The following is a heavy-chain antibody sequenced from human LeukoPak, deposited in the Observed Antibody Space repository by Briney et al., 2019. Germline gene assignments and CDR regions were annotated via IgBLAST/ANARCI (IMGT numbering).Heavy chain of an antibody. CDR2: INTNTGNP. J-gene: IGHJ4*02. CDR3: ARETGIAAAGTVGSEDY. CDR1: GYTFTSYA. Sequence: ASVKVSCKASGYTFTSYAMNWVRQAPGQGLEWMGWINTNTGNPTYAQSFTGRFVFSLDTSVSTAYLQISSLKAEDTAVYYCARETGIAAAGTVGSEDYWGQGTLVTVSS. V-gene: IGHV7-4-1*02. D-gene: IGHD6-13*01.